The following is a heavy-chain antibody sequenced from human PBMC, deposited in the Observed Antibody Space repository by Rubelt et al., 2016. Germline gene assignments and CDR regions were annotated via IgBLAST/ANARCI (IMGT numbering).Heavy chain of an antibody. J-gene: IGHJ4*02. Sequence: QVQLVQSGAEVKKPGASVKVSCKASGYTFTSYGISWVRQAPGQGLEWMGWISAYNGNTNYAQKLQGRGSMTTATFTSTAYMELRSMRADDTAVYYCASDADYYDSSGYYPYWGQGTLVTVSS. V-gene: IGHV1-18*01. CDR2: ISAYNGNT. D-gene: IGHD3-22*01. CDR3: ASDADYYDSSGYYPY. CDR1: GYTFTSYG.